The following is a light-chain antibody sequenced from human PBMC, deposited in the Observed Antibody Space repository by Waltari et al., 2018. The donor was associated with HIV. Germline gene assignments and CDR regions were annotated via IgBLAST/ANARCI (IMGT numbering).Light chain of an antibody. CDR3: VGWDSSLSAYV. Sequence: QSVLTQPPSASGTPGQTVTISCSGGSSNIGNDNVYWYQQLPGMTPKLLIYKNYVRPSGVPDRFAGSKSGTSASLAINGLRSEDEADYYCVGWDSSLSAYVFGAGTKVTVL. CDR2: KNY. CDR1: SSNIGNDN. V-gene: IGLV1-47*01. J-gene: IGLJ1*01.